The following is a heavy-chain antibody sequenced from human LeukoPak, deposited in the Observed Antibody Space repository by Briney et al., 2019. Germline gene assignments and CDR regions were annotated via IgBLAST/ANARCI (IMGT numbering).Heavy chain of an antibody. CDR3: ARVVGPYGSGIYWFDP. CDR1: GGSNSSSSYY. D-gene: IGHD3-10*01. Sequence: SGDPSLPFPVSGGSNSSSSYYWGGVRPPPGEGLGGVGGIYYSGSTYYNPSLKSRVTISVDTSKNQFSLKLSSVTAADTAVYYCARVVGPYGSGIYWFDPWGQGTLVTVSS. V-gene: IGHV4-39*01. J-gene: IGHJ5*02. CDR2: IYYSGST.